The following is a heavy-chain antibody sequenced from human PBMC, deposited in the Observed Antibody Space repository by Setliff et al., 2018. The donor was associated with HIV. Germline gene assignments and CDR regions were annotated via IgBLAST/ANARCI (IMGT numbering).Heavy chain of an antibody. J-gene: IGHJ5*02. V-gene: IGHV3-23*01. CDR2: ISGSGGST. D-gene: IGHD3-10*01. CDR1: GFTFSSYA. CDR3: ARPRLYGTALDL. Sequence: PGGSLRLSCAASGFTFSSYAMTWVRQAPGKGLEWVSVISGSGGSTYHADSVKGRFTLSRDNTKNTLYLQMDSLRPEDTAVYYCARPRLYGTALDLWGQGTLVTVSS.